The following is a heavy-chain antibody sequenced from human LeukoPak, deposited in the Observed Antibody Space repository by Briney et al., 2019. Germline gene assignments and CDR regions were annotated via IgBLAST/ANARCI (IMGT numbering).Heavy chain of an antibody. CDR1: DDSISDYY. D-gene: IGHD3-16*01. J-gene: IGHJ4*02. CDR2: IHNSGTS. Sequence: SETLSLTCPVSDDSISDYYRGWIRQPPGKGLEWIGYIHNSGTSTYNLSLKSRVTISADTSKNQFSLKLNSMTTADTAVYYCTRGAGWLIDYWGQGILVTVSS. CDR3: TRGAGWLIDY. V-gene: IGHV4-59*01.